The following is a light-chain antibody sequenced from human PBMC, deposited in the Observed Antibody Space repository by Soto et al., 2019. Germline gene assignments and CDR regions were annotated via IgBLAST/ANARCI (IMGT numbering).Light chain of an antibody. CDR1: QSVSSY. CDR2: DAS. CDR3: QQYGDSPVT. V-gene: IGKV3-20*01. Sequence: EIVMTQSPGTLSLSPGERATLSCTASQSVSSYLAWYQQKPGQAPMLLISDASDRATGIPDRFSGSGSGTDFTLTITRLVPEDFAVYYCQQYGDSPVTFGQGTKVEIK. J-gene: IGKJ1*01.